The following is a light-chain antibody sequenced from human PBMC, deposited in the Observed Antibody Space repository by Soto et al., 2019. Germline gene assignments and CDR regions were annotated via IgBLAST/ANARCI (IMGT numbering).Light chain of an antibody. V-gene: IGKV3-11*01. CDR3: HQRSYWPRT. CDR1: QSVSSF. CDR2: DAS. Sequence: EIVLTQSPATLSLSPGERATLSCRASQSVSSFLAWYQQKPGQAPRLLIYDASSRATGIPARFSGSGSGTDFTLTISSLEPEDFAVYYCHQRSYWPRTFGQGTKV. J-gene: IGKJ1*01.